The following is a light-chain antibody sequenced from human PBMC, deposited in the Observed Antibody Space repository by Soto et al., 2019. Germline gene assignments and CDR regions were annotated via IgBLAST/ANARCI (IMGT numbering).Light chain of an antibody. Sequence: QSALTQPASVSGSPGQSITISCTGTSNDVGGYNLVSWYQQHPGKAPKLMIYEDSERPSGVSNRFSGSKSGNTASLTISGLQAEDEADYYCCSYAGSSTFVFGGGTKVTVL. J-gene: IGLJ3*02. V-gene: IGLV2-23*02. CDR3: CSYAGSSTFV. CDR2: EDS. CDR1: SNDVGGYNL.